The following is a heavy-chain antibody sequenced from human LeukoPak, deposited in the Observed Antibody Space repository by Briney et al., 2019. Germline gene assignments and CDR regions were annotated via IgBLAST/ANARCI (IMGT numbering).Heavy chain of an antibody. CDR1: GFTFSGYW. CDR2: INGDGSDT. CDR3: ARDPRNKGFDP. D-gene: IGHD1/OR15-1a*01. V-gene: IGHV3-74*01. Sequence: GGSLRLSCAASGFTFSGYWMHWARQSPGKGLVWVSCINGDGSDTRYADSVKGRFTISRGNAKNTLYLQMNSLRVEDTAVYYCARDPRNKGFDPWGQGTLVTVSS. J-gene: IGHJ5*02.